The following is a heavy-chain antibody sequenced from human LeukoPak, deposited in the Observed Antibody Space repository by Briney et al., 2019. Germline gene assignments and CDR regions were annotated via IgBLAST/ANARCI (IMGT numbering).Heavy chain of an antibody. CDR2: IYHSGST. CDR1: GYSISSGYY. D-gene: IGHD6-6*01. Sequence: SETLSLTCTVSGYSISSGYYWGWIRQPPGKGLEWIGSIYHSGSTYYNPSLKSRVTISVDTSKNQFSLKLSSVTAADTAVYYCAREYSGSSVDYWGQGIVVTVSS. CDR3: AREYSGSSVDY. V-gene: IGHV4-38-2*02. J-gene: IGHJ4*02.